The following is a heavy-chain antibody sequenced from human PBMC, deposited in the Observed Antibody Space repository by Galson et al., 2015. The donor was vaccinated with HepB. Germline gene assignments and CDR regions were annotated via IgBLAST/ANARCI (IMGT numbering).Heavy chain of an antibody. CDR2: IYYSGST. CDR1: GYS. J-gene: IGHJ4*02. V-gene: IGHV4-30-4*07. Sequence: GYSWTWIRQPPGKGLEWIGYIYYSGSTYYNPSLKSRVSLSVDTSKNQISLKLRSVTAADTAVYYCARGRRGYYYGSGSHPLPYDYWGQGTLVTVSS. CDR3: ARGRRGYYYGSGSHPLPYDY. D-gene: IGHD3-10*01.